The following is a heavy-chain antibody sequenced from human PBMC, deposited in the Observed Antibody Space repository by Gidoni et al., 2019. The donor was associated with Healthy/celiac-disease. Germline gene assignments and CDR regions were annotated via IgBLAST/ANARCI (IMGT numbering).Heavy chain of an antibody. D-gene: IGHD2-21*01. CDR1: GGSFSGYY. Sequence: QVQLQQWGAGLLKPSETLSLTCAVYGGSFSGYYWSWLRQPPGKGLEWIGEINQSGRTNYNTSLKSGVTISVDTSKNQFSLKLSSGTAAYTAVYYCARGRSYYPIWGQGTMVTVSS. J-gene: IGHJ3*02. CDR3: ARGRSYYPI. CDR2: INQSGRT. V-gene: IGHV4-34*01.